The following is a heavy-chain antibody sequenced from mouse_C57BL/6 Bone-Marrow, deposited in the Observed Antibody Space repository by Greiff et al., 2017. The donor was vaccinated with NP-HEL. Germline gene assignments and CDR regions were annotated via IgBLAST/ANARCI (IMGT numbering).Heavy chain of an antibody. J-gene: IGHJ2*01. V-gene: IGHV5-4*01. CDR1: GFTFSSYA. CDR2: ISDGGSYT. Sequence: EVQRVESGGGLVKPGGSLKLSCAASGFTFSSYAMSWVRQTPEKRLEWVATISDGGSYTYYPDNVKGRFTISRDNAKNNLYLQMSHLKSEDTAMYYCALVATVRYFDYWGQGTTLTVSS. CDR3: ALVATVRYFDY. D-gene: IGHD1-1*01.